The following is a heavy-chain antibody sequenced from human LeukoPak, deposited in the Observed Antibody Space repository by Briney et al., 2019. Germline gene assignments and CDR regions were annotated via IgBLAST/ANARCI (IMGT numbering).Heavy chain of an antibody. D-gene: IGHD6-13*01. CDR2: IIQDGSEK. CDR3: ARGSSWYDLVVYYFDY. CDR1: GFIFSSYW. Sequence: GGSLRLSCAASGFIFSSYWMSWVRQAPGKGLEWVANIIQDGSEKYYVDSVKGRFTISRDNAKNSLYLQMNSLRAEDTAVYYCARGSSWYDLVVYYFDYWGQGTLVTVSS. V-gene: IGHV3-7*01. J-gene: IGHJ4*02.